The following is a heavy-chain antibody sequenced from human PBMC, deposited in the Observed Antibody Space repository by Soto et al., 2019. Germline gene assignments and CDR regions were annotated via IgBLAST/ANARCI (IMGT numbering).Heavy chain of an antibody. CDR1: GYSITAGGYY. CDR3: ARGRMATISGFDY. Sequence: SETLSLTCFVSGYSITAGGYYWSWIRHHPGKGLEWIGSFYSSGSIIYNPSLRSRVSISGDTSKNQFSLKLSSVTAADTAVYYCARGRMATISGFDYWGQGTLVTVSS. J-gene: IGHJ4*02. V-gene: IGHV4-31*03. CDR2: FYSSGSI. D-gene: IGHD5-12*01.